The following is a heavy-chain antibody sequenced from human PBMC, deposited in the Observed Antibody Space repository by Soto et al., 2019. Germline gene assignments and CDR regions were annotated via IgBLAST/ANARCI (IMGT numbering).Heavy chain of an antibody. CDR2: ISSSSSTI. V-gene: IGHV3-48*01. J-gene: IGHJ3*02. CDR1: GFTFSSYS. D-gene: IGHD5-12*01. CDR3: ARDQEGGGSWYDYRAFEI. Sequence: GSLRLSCAASGFTFSSYSMNWVRQAPGKGLEWVSYISSSSSTIYYADSVKGRFTISRDNAKNSLYLQMNSLRAEDTAVYYCARDQEGGGSWYDYRAFEIRGKGKRVT.